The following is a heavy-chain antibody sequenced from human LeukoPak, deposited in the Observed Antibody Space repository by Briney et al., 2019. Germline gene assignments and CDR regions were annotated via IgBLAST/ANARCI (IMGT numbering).Heavy chain of an antibody. J-gene: IGHJ4*02. CDR1: GFTFSGYW. CDR2: IKQDGSEE. Sequence: GGSLRLSCAASGFTFSGYWMSWVRQAPGKGLEWVTNIKQDGSEEYYVDSVKGRFTISRDNAKNSLYLQMNSLRAEDTAVYYCARDEGNYYFDYWGQGTLVTVSS. D-gene: IGHD4-23*01. V-gene: IGHV3-7*01. CDR3: ARDEGNYYFDY.